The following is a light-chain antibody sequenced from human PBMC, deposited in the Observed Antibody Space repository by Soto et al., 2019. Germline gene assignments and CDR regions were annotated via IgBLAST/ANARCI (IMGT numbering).Light chain of an antibody. CDR1: QSVSSK. V-gene: IGKV3-15*01. J-gene: IGKJ1*01. CDR2: SAS. CDR3: HQYNHWLTWT. Sequence: EIVMTPSPATLSLSPGQRATLSCRASQSVSSKLAWYQQRPGQAPRLLIYSASTRATGIPARFSGSGSGTEFTLTISSLQSEDFAVYYCHQYNHWLTWTFGQGTKGDIK.